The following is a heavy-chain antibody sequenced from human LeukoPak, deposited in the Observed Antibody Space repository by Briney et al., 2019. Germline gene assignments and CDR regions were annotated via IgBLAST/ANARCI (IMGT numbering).Heavy chain of an antibody. J-gene: IGHJ4*02. CDR2: ISPYHGNT. D-gene: IGHD1-1*01. Sequence: GASVKVSCKASGYSFTNYGITWVQQAPGQGLEWMGWISPYHGNTHYAQRLQGRVTMTTDTSTSTAYMEVRSLRSDDTAVYYCARGNWNDWFDYWGQGTLVTVSS. CDR3: ARGNWNDWFDY. V-gene: IGHV1-18*01. CDR1: GYSFTNYG.